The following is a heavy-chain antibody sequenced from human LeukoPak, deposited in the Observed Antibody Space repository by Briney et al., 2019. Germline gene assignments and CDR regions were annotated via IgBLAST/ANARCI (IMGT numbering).Heavy chain of an antibody. D-gene: IGHD3-3*01. Sequence: ASVKVSCKAFGYSFTGYHLHWVRQAPRQGLVWMGWVNPKTGGTNYARKFQGRVTMTRDTSINTVNMELSRLTSDDTAVYYCAREFSSKLEWLAYVTGDDAFDVWGQGTMITVS. J-gene: IGHJ3*01. CDR1: GYSFTGYH. CDR3: AREFSSKLEWLAYVTGDDAFDV. V-gene: IGHV1-2*02. CDR2: VNPKTGGT.